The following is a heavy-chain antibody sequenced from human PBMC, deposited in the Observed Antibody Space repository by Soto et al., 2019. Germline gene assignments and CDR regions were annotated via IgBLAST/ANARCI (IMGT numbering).Heavy chain of an antibody. CDR2: ISGSGGST. D-gene: IGHD3-3*01. J-gene: IGHJ4*02. CDR1: GFTFSSYA. Sequence: EVQLLESGGGLVQPGGSLRLSCAASGFTFSSYAMSWVRQAPGKGLEWVSAISGSGGSTYYADSVKGRFTISRDNSKNTLYLQMNSLRAEDTAVYFCAKDGSYFGVVIYFDYWGQGTLVTVSS. CDR3: AKDGSYFGVVIYFDY. V-gene: IGHV3-23*01.